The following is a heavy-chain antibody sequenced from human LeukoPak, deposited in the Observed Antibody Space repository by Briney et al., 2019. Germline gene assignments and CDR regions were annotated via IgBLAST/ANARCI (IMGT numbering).Heavy chain of an antibody. J-gene: IGHJ4*02. D-gene: IGHD5-24*01. CDR3: ARNLGADGYNLFDY. V-gene: IGHV3-30*03. CDR2: ISYDGSNK. Sequence: GRSLRLSCAASGFTFSSYGMHWVRQAPGKGLEWVAVISYDGSNKYYADSVEGRFTISRDNSKNTLYLQMNSLRAEDTAVYYCARNLGADGYNLFDYWGQGTLVTVSS. CDR1: GFTFSSYG.